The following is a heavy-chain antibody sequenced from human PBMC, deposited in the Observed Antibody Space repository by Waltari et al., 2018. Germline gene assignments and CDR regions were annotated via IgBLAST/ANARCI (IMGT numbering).Heavy chain of an antibody. CDR2: IYHSGST. J-gene: IGHJ3*02. CDR1: GYSISSGYS. Sequence: QVQLQESGPGLVKPSETLSLTCAVSGYSISSGYSWGWIRQPPGKGLEWIGSIYHSGSTYYNPSLKSRVTISVDTSKNQFSLKLSSVTAADTAVYYCARHFGIAVADHDAFDIWGQGTMVTVSS. CDR3: ARHFGIAVADHDAFDI. V-gene: IGHV4-38-2*01. D-gene: IGHD6-19*01.